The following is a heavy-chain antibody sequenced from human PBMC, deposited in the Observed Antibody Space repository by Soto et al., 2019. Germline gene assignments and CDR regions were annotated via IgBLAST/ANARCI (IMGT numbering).Heavy chain of an antibody. Sequence: SETLSLTCTVSGGSISNGGYYWSWIRQHPGKGLEWIGYIYYSGSTYYNPSLKSRVTISVDTSKNQFSLKLSSVTAADTAVYYCARDGPPSMLDYWGQGTLVTVSS. CDR3: ARDGPPSMLDY. J-gene: IGHJ4*02. CDR2: IYYSGST. D-gene: IGHD2-2*01. V-gene: IGHV4-31*03. CDR1: GGSISNGGYY.